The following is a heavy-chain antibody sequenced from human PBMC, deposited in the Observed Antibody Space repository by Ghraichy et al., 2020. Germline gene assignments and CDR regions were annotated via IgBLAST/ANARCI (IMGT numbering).Heavy chain of an antibody. V-gene: IGHV5-51*01. Sequence: GESLNISCKGSGYSFTSYWIGWVRQMPGKGLEWMGIIYPGDSDTRYSPSFQGQVTISADKSISTAYLQWSSLKASDTAMYYCARHVRESELTHPVSGPNWFDPWGQGTLVTVSS. CDR1: GYSFTSYW. D-gene: IGHD1-7*01. CDR3: ARHVRESELTHPVSGPNWFDP. J-gene: IGHJ5*02. CDR2: IYPGDSDT.